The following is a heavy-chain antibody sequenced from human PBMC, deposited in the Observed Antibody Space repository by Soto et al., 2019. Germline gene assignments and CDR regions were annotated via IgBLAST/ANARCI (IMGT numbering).Heavy chain of an antibody. V-gene: IGHV4-34*01. CDR1: GGSFSGYY. Sequence: SETLSLTCAVYGGSFSGYYWSWIRQPPGKGLEWIGEINHSGSTNYNPSLKSRVTISVDTSKNQFSLKLSSVTAADTAVYYCARVYVVKYYFDYWGQGTLVTVSS. D-gene: IGHD3-22*01. CDR2: INHSGST. J-gene: IGHJ4*02. CDR3: ARVYVVKYYFDY.